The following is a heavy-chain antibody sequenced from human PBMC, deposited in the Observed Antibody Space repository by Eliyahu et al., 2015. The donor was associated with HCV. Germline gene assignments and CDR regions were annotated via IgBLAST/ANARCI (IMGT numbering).Heavy chain of an antibody. V-gene: IGHV3-23*01. J-gene: IGHJ4*02. CDR1: GFTFSXYA. CDR3: AKAAGRLLVKPAIDY. Sequence: EVQLLESGGGLVQPGGSLRLSCAASGFTFSXYAMSWGPPAPGEGVEWVSIIGAGGGSPYYADSVKGRFTISRDNSKDTLYLQMSSLGAEDTAVYYCAKAAGRLLVKPAIDYLGQGTLVTVSS. CDR2: IGAGGGSP. D-gene: IGHD1-26*01.